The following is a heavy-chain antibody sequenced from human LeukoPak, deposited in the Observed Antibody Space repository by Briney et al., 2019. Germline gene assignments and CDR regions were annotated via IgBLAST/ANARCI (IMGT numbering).Heavy chain of an antibody. J-gene: IGHJ6*02. CDR1: GYTFTSYG. Sequence: ASVKVSCKASGYTFTSYGISWVRQAPGQGLEWMGWISAYNGNTNYAQKLQGRVTMTTDTSTSTAYMELRSLRSDDTAVYYCARRDCRSASCYNANYGLDVWGQGTTVTVSS. V-gene: IGHV1-18*01. CDR2: ISAYNGNT. CDR3: ARRDCRSASCYNANYGLDV. D-gene: IGHD2-2*02.